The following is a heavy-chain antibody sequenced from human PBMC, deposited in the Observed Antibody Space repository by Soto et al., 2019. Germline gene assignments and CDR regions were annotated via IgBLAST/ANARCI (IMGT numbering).Heavy chain of an antibody. V-gene: IGHV1-8*01. CDR2: MNPNSGNT. CDR3: ARGYYYGSGSSPDY. D-gene: IGHD3-10*01. J-gene: IGHJ4*02. CDR1: GYTFTSYD. Sequence: QVQLVQSGAEVKKPGASVKVSCKASGYTFTSYDINWVRQATGQGLEWMGWMNPNSGNTGYAEKYQGRVTMTRNTSISTAYRELSSLRSEDTAVYYGARGYYYGSGSSPDYWGQGTLVTVSS.